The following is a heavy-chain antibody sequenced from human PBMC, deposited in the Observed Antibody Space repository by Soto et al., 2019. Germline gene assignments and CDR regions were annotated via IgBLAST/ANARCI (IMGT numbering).Heavy chain of an antibody. Sequence: PSETLSLTCAVSGDSISSYYWSWIRQPPGKGLEWIGYIYYSGSTNYNPSLKSRVTISVDTSKNQFSLKLSSVTAADTAVYYCARDREGGLDPWGQGTLVTVSS. CDR3: ARDREGGLDP. J-gene: IGHJ5*02. CDR2: IYYSGST. D-gene: IGHD2-15*01. V-gene: IGHV4-59*01. CDR1: GDSISSYY.